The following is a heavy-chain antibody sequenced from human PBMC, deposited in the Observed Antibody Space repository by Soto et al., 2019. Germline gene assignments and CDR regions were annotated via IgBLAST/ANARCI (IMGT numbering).Heavy chain of an antibody. CDR2: IYYSGST. J-gene: IGHJ5*02. CDR3: ARGGGDYYGSGSTEDWFDP. Sequence: QVQLQESGPGLVKPSQTLSLTCTVSGGSISSGDYYWSWIRQPPGKGLEWIGYIYYSGSTYYNPSLKSRVTISVDTSKNQFSLKLSSVAAAYTAVYYCARGGGDYYGSGSTEDWFDPWGQGTLVTVSS. V-gene: IGHV4-30-4*01. D-gene: IGHD3-10*01. CDR1: GGSISSGDYY.